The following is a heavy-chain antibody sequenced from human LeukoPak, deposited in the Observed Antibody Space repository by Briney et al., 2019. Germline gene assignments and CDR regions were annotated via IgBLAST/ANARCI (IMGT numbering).Heavy chain of an antibody. V-gene: IGHV1-18*01. CDR2: ISAYNGNT. Sequence: ASVKVSCKASGYTFTSYGISWVRQAPGQGLEWMVWISAYNGNTNYAQKLQGRVTMTTDTSTSTAYMELRSLRSDDTAVYYCARVEMATITQITYFDYWGQGTLVTVSS. CDR3: ARVEMATITQITYFDY. CDR1: GYTFTSYG. D-gene: IGHD5-24*01. J-gene: IGHJ4*02.